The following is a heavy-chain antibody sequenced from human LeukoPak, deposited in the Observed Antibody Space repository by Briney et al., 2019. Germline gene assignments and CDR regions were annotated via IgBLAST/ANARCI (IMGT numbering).Heavy chain of an antibody. J-gene: IGHJ4*02. D-gene: IGHD3-22*01. V-gene: IGHV1-2*02. Sequence: GASVNVSCKASVYTFTGYNMHWVRHAPGQGPEWMGWINPNSGGTNYAQKFQGRVTMTRDTSISTAYMELSRLRSGDTAVYYCAREIDHYYDSSGYYYPFDYWGQGTLVTVSS. CDR3: AREIDHYYDSSGYYYPFDY. CDR1: VYTFTGYN. CDR2: INPNSGGT.